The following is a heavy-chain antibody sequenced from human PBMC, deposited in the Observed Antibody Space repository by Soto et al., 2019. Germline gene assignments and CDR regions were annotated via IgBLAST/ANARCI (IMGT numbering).Heavy chain of an antibody. V-gene: IGHV4-34*01. Sequence: SETLSLTCAVYGGSFSGYYWSWIRQPPGKGLEWIGEINHSGSTNYNPSLKSRVTISVDTSKNQFSLKLSSVTAADTAVYYCARGRVAYCGGDCYFYYGMDVWGQGTTVTVSS. CDR1: GGSFSGYY. D-gene: IGHD2-21*02. CDR3: ARGRVAYCGGDCYFYYGMDV. CDR2: INHSGST. J-gene: IGHJ6*02.